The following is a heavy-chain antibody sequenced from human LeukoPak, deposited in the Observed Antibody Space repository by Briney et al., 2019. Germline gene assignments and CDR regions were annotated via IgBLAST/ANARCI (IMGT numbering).Heavy chain of an antibody. V-gene: IGHV4-4*07. CDR3: AREGATVITRAFDF. CDR2: VYGSGTT. Sequence: SETLSLTCTVSGGAISGYYWNWIRQPAGKGLEWIERVYGSGTTNYNPSLKSRVTMSIDTPKSQVSLNLDSVTAADTAVYYCAREGATVITRAFDFWGQGTLVTVSS. CDR1: GGAISGYY. D-gene: IGHD1-14*01. J-gene: IGHJ4*02.